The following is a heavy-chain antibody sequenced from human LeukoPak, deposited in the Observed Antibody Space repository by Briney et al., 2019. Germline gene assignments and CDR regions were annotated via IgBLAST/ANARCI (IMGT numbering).Heavy chain of an antibody. CDR3: ARLYIGGCSRSTNYNWFDP. J-gene: IGHJ5*02. Sequence: SETLSLTCAVYGVSFSGYYWSWIRQPPGKGLEWIGEINHSGSTNYNPSIKSRVTISVDTSKNQFSLNLTSVTAADTAVYYCARLYIGGCSRSTNYNWFDPWGQGTLVTVSS. CDR1: GVSFSGYY. V-gene: IGHV4-34*01. CDR2: INHSGST. D-gene: IGHD6-13*01.